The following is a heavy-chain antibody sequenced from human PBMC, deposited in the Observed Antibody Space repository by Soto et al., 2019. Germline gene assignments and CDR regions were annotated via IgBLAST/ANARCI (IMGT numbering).Heavy chain of an antibody. V-gene: IGHV1-3*01. J-gene: IGHJ4*02. CDR3: ARELQGLYYFDY. D-gene: IGHD4-4*01. CDR2: INAGNGHT. CDR1: EYTFTSYV. Sequence: ASVKVSCKASEYTFTSYVMHWVRQAPGQSLEWIGWINAGNGHTKYSQKFQDRVTITRDTSANTAYMELSRLRSEDTTVYYCARELQGLYYFDYWGQGALVTVSS.